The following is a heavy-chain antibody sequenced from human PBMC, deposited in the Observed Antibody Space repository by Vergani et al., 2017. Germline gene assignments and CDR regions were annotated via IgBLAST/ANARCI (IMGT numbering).Heavy chain of an antibody. CDR3: ASQLVRNNWFDP. V-gene: IGHV1-46*03. Sequence: QVQLVQSGAEVGKPGASVKISCKASGYTFTSYYMHWVRQAPGQGLEWMGIINPSGGSTSYAQKFQGRVTMTRDTSTSTVYMELSSLRSEDTAVYYCASQLVRNNWFDPWGQGTLVTVSS. D-gene: IGHD6-6*01. J-gene: IGHJ5*02. CDR1: GYTFTSYY. CDR2: INPSGGST.